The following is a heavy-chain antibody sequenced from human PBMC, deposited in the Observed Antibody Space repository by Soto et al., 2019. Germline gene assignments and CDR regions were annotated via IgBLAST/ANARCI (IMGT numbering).Heavy chain of an antibody. J-gene: IGHJ4*02. CDR1: GFTFSNSA. CDR3: AAHLNERGACCHFAY. CDR2: IIIGSGHA. D-gene: IGHD2-21*02. V-gene: IGHV1-58*01. Sequence: QVQVVQSGPEVKNPGTSVRVSCKTSGFTFSNSAVQWVRQARGQSLEWIGWIIIGSGHAKSAQKIQDRLTITRDISTITVYMQLSSPNSEDTAVYYCAAHLNERGACCHFAYCGQGTLVTVSS.